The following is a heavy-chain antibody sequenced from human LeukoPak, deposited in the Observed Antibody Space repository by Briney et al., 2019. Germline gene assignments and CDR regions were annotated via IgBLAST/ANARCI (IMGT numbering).Heavy chain of an antibody. CDR3: ARVYDSSGSDAFDI. J-gene: IGHJ3*02. CDR1: GYTFTSYD. D-gene: IGHD3-22*01. Sequence: GASVKVSCKASGYTFTSYDINWVRQATGQGLEWMGWMNPNSGNTGYAQKFQGRVTMTRNTSISTAYMELSSLRSEDTAVYYCARVYDSSGSDAFDIWGQGTMVTVSS. CDR2: MNPNSGNT. V-gene: IGHV1-8*01.